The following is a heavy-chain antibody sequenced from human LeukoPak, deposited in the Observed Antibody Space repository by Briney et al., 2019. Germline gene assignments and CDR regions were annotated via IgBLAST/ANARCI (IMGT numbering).Heavy chain of an antibody. J-gene: IGHJ4*02. Sequence: GGSLRLSCAASGFTFSNYAVSWVRQAPRKGLEWVSTVGGRSSGTYYADSVKGRFTISRDNSENTFYLQVNSLRVEDTAVYYCATHMTTVTTPFDYWGQGTLVTVSS. CDR2: VGGRSSGT. D-gene: IGHD4-17*01. CDR3: ATHMTTVTTPFDY. CDR1: GFTFSNYA. V-gene: IGHV3-23*01.